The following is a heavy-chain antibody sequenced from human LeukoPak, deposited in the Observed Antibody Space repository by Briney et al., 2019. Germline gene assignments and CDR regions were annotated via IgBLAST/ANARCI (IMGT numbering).Heavy chain of an antibody. Sequence: SETLSLTCTVSGDSISSGSYYWAWIRQPAGKGLEWIGRMYTSGSTDYNPSLKSRGTISVDTSKNQFSLKLSSVTAADTAVYYCARDHDYGDYFDYWGQGTLVTVSS. J-gene: IGHJ4*02. CDR1: GDSISSGSYY. CDR3: ARDHDYGDYFDY. V-gene: IGHV4-61*02. D-gene: IGHD4-17*01. CDR2: MYTSGST.